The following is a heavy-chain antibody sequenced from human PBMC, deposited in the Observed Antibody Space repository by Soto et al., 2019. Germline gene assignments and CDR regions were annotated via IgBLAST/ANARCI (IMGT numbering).Heavy chain of an antibody. Sequence: GGSLRLSCAASGFTFSSYAMSWVRQAPGKGLEWVSAISGSGGSTYYADSVKGWFTISRDNSKNTLYLQMNSLRAEDTAVYYCAKSIIYDFWSGYYSALDYWGQGTLVTVSS. V-gene: IGHV3-23*01. CDR3: AKSIIYDFWSGYYSALDY. CDR1: GFTFSSYA. D-gene: IGHD3-3*01. CDR2: ISGSGGST. J-gene: IGHJ4*02.